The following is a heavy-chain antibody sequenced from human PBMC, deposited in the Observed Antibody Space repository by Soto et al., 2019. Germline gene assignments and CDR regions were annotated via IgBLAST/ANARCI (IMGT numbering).Heavy chain of an antibody. D-gene: IGHD1-20*01. CDR2: IYPGDSYT. V-gene: IGHV5-51*01. CDR1: GYIFTSYW. Sequence: SCKGSGYIFTSYWIGWVRQMPAKCLEFIGIIYPGDSYTRYSPSFQGQVTISADKSISTAYLQWSSLKASDTAMYYCARHEAITVYPFHYGMDVWGQGGTVTVSS. CDR3: ARHEAITVYPFHYGMDV. J-gene: IGHJ6*02.